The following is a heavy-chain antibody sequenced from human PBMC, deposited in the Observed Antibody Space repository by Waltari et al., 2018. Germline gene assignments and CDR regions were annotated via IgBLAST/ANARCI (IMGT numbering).Heavy chain of an antibody. J-gene: IGHJ4*02. Sequence: QVQLQESGPGLVKPSETLSLTCAVSGYSISSGYYWGWIRQPPGKGLEWIGSSYHSGSTFYHPSLKSRVTISVDTSKNQFSLTLSSVTAADTAVYYCARDQDYGAFDYWGQGTLVTVSS. CDR3: ARDQDYGAFDY. CDR2: SYHSGST. CDR1: GYSISSGYY. D-gene: IGHD4-17*01. V-gene: IGHV4-38-2*02.